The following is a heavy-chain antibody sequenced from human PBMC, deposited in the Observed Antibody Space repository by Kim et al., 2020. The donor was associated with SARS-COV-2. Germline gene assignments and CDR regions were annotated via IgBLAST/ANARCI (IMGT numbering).Heavy chain of an antibody. Sequence: GGSLRLSCAASGFTFSSYGMHWVRQAPGKGLEWVAVISYDGSNKYYADSVKGRFTISRDNSKNTLYLQMNSLRAEDTAVYYCAKSPSGGWYYFDYLGQGT. CDR1: GFTFSSYG. V-gene: IGHV3-30*18. CDR2: ISYDGSNK. D-gene: IGHD6-13*01. CDR3: AKSPSGGWYYFDY. J-gene: IGHJ4*02.